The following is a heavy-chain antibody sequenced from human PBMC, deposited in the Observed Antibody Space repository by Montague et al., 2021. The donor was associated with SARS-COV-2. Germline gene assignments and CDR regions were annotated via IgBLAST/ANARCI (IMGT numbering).Heavy chain of an antibody. J-gene: IGHJ2*01. CDR3: ARGPQEYRITMTVVDYWYFDL. CDR2: IYYSGST. Sequence: SETLSLTCTVSGGSISSYYWSWIRQPPGKGLEWIGYIYYSGSTNYNPTLKSRVTISVDTYKNQFYLKLSYVTAADTAVYYCARGPQEYRITMTVVDYWYFDLWGRGTLVTLSS. CDR1: GGSISSYY. V-gene: IGHV4-59*01. D-gene: IGHD3-22*01.